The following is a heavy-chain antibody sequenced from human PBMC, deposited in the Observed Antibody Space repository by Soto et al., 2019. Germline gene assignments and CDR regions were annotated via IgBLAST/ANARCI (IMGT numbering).Heavy chain of an antibody. CDR1: GDSVSSNSAA. V-gene: IGHV6-1*01. CDR3: AGTVGWLDP. D-gene: IGHD2-15*01. J-gene: IGHJ5*02. CDR2: TYYRSKWYK. Sequence: PSQTLSRTCAISGDSVSSNSAAWNWIRQSPSRGLEWLGRTYYRSKWYKEYAASVKSRITINPDTSKNQFSLQLNSVSPEDTAVYYCAGTVGWLDPWGQGTLVTVSS.